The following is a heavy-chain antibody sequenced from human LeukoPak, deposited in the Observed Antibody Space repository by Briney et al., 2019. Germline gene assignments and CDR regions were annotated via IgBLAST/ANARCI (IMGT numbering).Heavy chain of an antibody. D-gene: IGHD7-27*01. CDR2: INHSGRT. V-gene: IGHV4-34*01. CDR3: ARAAPHWGALD. J-gene: IGHJ4*02. Sequence: PSEALSLTCAVYGASCSGYYWSWIRQPPGKGLEWIGEINHSGRTNYNPSLKSRVTISVDTSKNQFSLKLSSVTAADTAVYYCARAAPHWGALDWGQGTLVTVSS. CDR1: GASCSGYY.